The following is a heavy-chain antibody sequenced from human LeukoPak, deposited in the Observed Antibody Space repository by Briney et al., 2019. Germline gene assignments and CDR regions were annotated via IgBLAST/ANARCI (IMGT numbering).Heavy chain of an antibody. CDR2: IYYSGST. J-gene: IGHJ4*02. V-gene: IGHV4-30-4*01. CDR3: ARDRTGDLYIDC. CDR1: GGSISSGDYY. Sequence: PSETLSLTCTVSGGSISSGDYYWSWIRQPPGKGLEWIGYIYYSGSTYYNPSLKSRVTISVDTSKNQFSLKLSSVTAADTAVYYCARDRTGDLYIDCWGQGTLVTVSS. D-gene: IGHD7-27*01.